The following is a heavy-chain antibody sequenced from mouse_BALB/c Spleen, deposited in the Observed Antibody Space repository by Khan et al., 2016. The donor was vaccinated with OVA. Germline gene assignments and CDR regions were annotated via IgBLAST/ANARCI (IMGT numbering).Heavy chain of an antibody. CDR2: IWSGGST. CDR1: GFSLTTYG. CDR3: ARNYDYDEGLAY. J-gene: IGHJ3*01. V-gene: IGHV2-2*02. D-gene: IGHD2-4*01. Sequence: QVQLKESGPGLVQPSQSLSITCTVSGFSLTTYGVHWVRQSPGKGLEWLGVIWSGGSTDYNAAFISRLSISKDSSKSQVFFKMNSLQVNDTAIYYCARNYDYDEGLAYWGQGPLVTGSA.